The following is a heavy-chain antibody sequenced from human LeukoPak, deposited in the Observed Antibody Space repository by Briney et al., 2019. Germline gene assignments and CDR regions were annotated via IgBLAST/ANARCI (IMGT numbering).Heavy chain of an antibody. V-gene: IGHV4-39*07. D-gene: IGHD6-13*01. J-gene: IGHJ4*02. Sequence: WVRQAPGKGLEWVGSIYYSGSTYYNPPLKSRVTISVDTSKNQFSLKLSSVTAADTAVYYCARVAYSSSWDHFDFWGERTLVSVST. CDR3: ARVAYSSSWDHFDF. CDR2: IYYSGST.